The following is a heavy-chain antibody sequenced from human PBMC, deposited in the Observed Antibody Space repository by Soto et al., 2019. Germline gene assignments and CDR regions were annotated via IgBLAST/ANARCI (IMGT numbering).Heavy chain of an antibody. J-gene: IGHJ3*02. CDR1: GFTFSSYW. Sequence: EVQLVESGGGLVQPGGSLRLSCAASGFTFSSYWMHWVRQAPGKGLVWVSRINSDGSSTSYADSVKDRFTISRDNAKNTLYLQMNSLRAEDTAVYYCASLLASTGAFDIWGQGTMVIVSS. V-gene: IGHV3-74*01. D-gene: IGHD2-21*01. CDR2: INSDGSST. CDR3: ASLLASTGAFDI.